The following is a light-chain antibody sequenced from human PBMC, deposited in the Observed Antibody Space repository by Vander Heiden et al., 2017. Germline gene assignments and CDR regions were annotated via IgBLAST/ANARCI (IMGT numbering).Light chain of an antibody. CDR1: QSVSSSY. Sequence: AMTQSPGTGYLCPGERATLVCMPSQSVSSSYLAWYQQTPGQAPRLLNYGASSRATGIPDRVSGSGSGTDFTLTISRLEPEDFAVYYCQQYGSSPTFGGGTKVEIK. CDR3: QQYGSSPT. J-gene: IGKJ4*01. CDR2: GAS. V-gene: IGKV3-20*01.